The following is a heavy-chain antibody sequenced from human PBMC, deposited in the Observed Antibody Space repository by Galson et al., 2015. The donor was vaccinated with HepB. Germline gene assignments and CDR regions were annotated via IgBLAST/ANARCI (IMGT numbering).Heavy chain of an antibody. V-gene: IGHV3-23*01. CDR1: GFAFKNYG. Sequence: SLRLSCAASGFAFKNYGMSWVRQAPGKGLEWVSGIHGNGDYTYYVESVKVRFTISRDNSKNTLFLQMNSLRVDDTAIYYCAKEGAEVGHPKFDSWGQGIQVTVSS. J-gene: IGHJ4*02. CDR3: AKEGAEVGHPKFDS. D-gene: IGHD3/OR15-3a*01. CDR2: IHGNGDYT.